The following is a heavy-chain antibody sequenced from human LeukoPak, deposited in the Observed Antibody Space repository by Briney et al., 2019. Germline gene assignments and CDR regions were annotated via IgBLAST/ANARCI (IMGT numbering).Heavy chain of an antibody. CDR1: GGFFSGYY. CDR2: INHSGST. CDR3: ARGRRLYGMDV. V-gene: IGHV4-34*01. Sequence: SETLSLTCAVYGGFFSGYYWSWIRQPPGKGLEWIGEINHSGSTNYNPSLKSRVTISVDTSKNQFPLKLSSVTAADTAVYYCARGRRLYGMDVWGQGTTATVSS. J-gene: IGHJ6*02.